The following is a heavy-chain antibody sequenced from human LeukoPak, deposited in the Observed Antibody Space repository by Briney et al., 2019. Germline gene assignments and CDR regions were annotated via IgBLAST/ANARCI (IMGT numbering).Heavy chain of an antibody. Sequence: GESLKISCQGSGYNFATYWIVWVRQMPGKGLEWMGIIYPGNSHTRYSPSFQGQFTISADTSISTAYLHWSSLQSSDTAMYYCAKFHATWYGDTWGQGTLVTVSS. V-gene: IGHV5-51*01. J-gene: IGHJ4*02. CDR1: GYNFATYW. CDR2: IYPGNSHT. D-gene: IGHD6-13*01. CDR3: AKFHATWYGDT.